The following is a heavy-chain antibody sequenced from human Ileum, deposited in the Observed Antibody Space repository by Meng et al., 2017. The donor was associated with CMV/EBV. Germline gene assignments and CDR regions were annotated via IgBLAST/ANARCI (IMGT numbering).Heavy chain of an antibody. D-gene: IGHD3-10*01. CDR2: ITNSVRT. CDR3: ARGLASGWPDY. J-gene: IGHJ4*02. CDR1: GGSFTGYD. V-gene: IGHV4-34*01. Sequence: VHLPQWGSGLLTPSQTLSLDCTVCGGSFTGYDWSRFRQSPGKGLEWIGNITNSVRTTSNLSLTCRVTISVDMSKYQFSLKLTSVTSADTGIYYCARGLASGWPDYWCQGTLVTVSS.